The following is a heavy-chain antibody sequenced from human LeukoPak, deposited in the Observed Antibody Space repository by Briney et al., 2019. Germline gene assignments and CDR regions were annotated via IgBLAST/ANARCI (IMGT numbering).Heavy chain of an antibody. CDR1: GGSISSYY. CDR3: ARHLGRGFGELLTFGAFDI. J-gene: IGHJ3*02. Sequence: SETLSLTCTVSGGSISSYYWSWIRQPPGKGLEWIGYIYYSGSTNYNPSLKSRVTISVDTSKNQFSLKLSSVTAADTAVYYCARHLGRGFGELLTFGAFDIWGQGTMVTVSS. V-gene: IGHV4-59*01. D-gene: IGHD3-10*01. CDR2: IYYSGST.